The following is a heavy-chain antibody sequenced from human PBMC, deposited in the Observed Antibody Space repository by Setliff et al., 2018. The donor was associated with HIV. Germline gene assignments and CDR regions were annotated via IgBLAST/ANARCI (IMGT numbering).Heavy chain of an antibody. J-gene: IGHJ3*02. D-gene: IGHD5-18*01. CDR3: ARGNGYSYGLMSAFDI. Sequence: SETLSLTCTVSSGSISSSIFYWGWVRQPPGKGLEWIGSIYYSGSTYYNPSLKSRVTISLDTSKNRFSLKLSSVTAAGTAVYYCARGNGYSYGLMSAFDIWGQGTMVTVS. CDR1: SGSISSSIFY. CDR2: IYYSGST. V-gene: IGHV4-39*07.